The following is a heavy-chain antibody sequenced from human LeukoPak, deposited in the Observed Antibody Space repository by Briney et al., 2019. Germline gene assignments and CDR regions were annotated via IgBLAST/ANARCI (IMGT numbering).Heavy chain of an antibody. V-gene: IGHV3-7*01. CDR1: GFTFSSYW. J-gene: IGHJ4*02. Sequence: GGSLRLSCAASGFTFSSYWMSWVRQAPGKGLEWVANIKQDGSEKYYVNSVKGRFTISRDNAKNSLYLQMNSLRAEDTAVYYCARDKIVGATYYDYWGQGTLVTVSS. D-gene: IGHD1-26*01. CDR2: IKQDGSEK. CDR3: ARDKIVGATYYDY.